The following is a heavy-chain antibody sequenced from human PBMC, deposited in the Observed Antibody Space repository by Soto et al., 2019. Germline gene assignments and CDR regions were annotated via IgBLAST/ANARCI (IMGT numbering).Heavy chain of an antibody. CDR1: GGSISSGGYY. V-gene: IGHV4-31*03. CDR2: IYYSGST. Sequence: QVQLQESGPGLVKPSQTLSLTCTVSGGSISSGGYYWSWIRQHPGKGLEWIGYIYYSGSTYYTPSLKSRVTISVDTSKNTFSLKLSSVTAADTAVDYCARAMYDDVWGSYRPGKYYFDYWGQGTLVTVSS. J-gene: IGHJ4*02. D-gene: IGHD3-16*02. CDR3: ARAMYDDVWGSYRPGKYYFDY.